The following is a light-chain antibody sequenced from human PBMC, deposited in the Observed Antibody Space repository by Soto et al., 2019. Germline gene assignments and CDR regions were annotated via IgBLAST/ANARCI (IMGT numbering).Light chain of an antibody. CDR3: QQYNNWPPKIT. V-gene: IGKV3D-15*01. CDR1: QSVSSN. J-gene: IGKJ5*01. CDR2: GAS. Sequence: EIVMTQSPATLSVSPGERATLSCRASQSVSSNLAWYQQNPGQAPRLLIYGASTRATGIPARFSGSGSGKEFTLTISSLQSEDFAVYYCQQYNNWPPKITFGQGTRLEIK.